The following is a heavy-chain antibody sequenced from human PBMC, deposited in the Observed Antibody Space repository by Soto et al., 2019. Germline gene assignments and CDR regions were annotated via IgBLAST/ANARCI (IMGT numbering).Heavy chain of an antibody. J-gene: IGHJ3*02. CDR2: VNPYNNNR. Sequence: ASVKVSCKASGYTFTGYYMHWVRQAPGQGLEWMGWVNPYNNNRDYAQKFHDRVTMTRDTSTTTVYMELRGLTSDDTAVYFCARDRSSSDIWGQGTMVTVSS. CDR3: ARDRSSSDI. CDR1: GYTFTGYY. V-gene: IGHV1-2*02.